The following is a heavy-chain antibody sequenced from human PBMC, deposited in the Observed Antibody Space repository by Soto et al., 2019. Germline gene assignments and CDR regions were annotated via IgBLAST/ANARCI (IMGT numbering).Heavy chain of an antibody. D-gene: IGHD2-8*01. CDR1: GFTFSNYW. CDR2: INPGGSIT. CDR3: ARVPTGKYGVWNY. Sequence: EEQLVESGGGLVQPGGSLRLSCAASGFTFSNYWMHWVRQAPGKGLVWVSRINPGGSITTYADSVQGRFTVSRDNARDTLYRQMNNLRGDDTAVYYCARVPTGKYGVWNYWGQGTLVTVSS. V-gene: IGHV3-74*01. J-gene: IGHJ4*02.